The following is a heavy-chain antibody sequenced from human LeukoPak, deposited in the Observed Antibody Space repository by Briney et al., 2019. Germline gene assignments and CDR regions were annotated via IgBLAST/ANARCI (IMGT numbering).Heavy chain of an antibody. J-gene: IGHJ3*02. CDR1: GFTFSRYG. Sequence: PGGSLRLSCAASGFTFSRYGMHWVRQAPGKGLGWVSNISYDGSNKYYADSVKGRFTISRDNSKNALYLQLDSLRADDTAMYYCAHFHGREQMRDAFDIWGQGTMVTVSS. V-gene: IGHV3-30*03. CDR3: AHFHGREQMRDAFDI. D-gene: IGHD1/OR15-1a*01. CDR2: ISYDGSNK.